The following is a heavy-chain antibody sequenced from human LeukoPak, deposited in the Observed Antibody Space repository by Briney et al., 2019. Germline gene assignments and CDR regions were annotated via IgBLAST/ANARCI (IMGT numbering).Heavy chain of an antibody. CDR1: GFTFSSYA. V-gene: IGHV3-23*01. D-gene: IGHD1-26*01. J-gene: IGHJ3*02. Sequence: GGSLRLSCAASGFTFSSYAMSWVRQAPGKGLEWVSAISGSGGSTYYADSVKGRFTISRDNSKSTLYLQMNRLNIGDTAVYYCITDPGAWAPIWGQGTMVTVSS. CDR3: ITDPGAWAPI. CDR2: ISGSGGST.